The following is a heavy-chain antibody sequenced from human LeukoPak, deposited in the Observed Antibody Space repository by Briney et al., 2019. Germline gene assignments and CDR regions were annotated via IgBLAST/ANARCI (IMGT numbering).Heavy chain of an antibody. CDR1: GFTFSSYG. CDR3: ARHHYYFDH. CDR2: IWYDGSDK. V-gene: IGHV3-33*01. J-gene: IGHJ4*02. Sequence: GGSLRLSCAASGFTFSSYGMHWVRQAPGKGVEGVAVIWYDGSDKYYADSVKGRFTISRDNCKNTLYLQMNSLRADDTAVYYCARHHYYFDHWGQGTLVTVSS.